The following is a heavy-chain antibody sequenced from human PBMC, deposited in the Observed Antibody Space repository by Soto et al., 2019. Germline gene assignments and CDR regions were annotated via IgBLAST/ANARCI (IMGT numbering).Heavy chain of an antibody. J-gene: IGHJ4*02. CDR1: GGSVSTDSYY. CDR2: IHYSGST. V-gene: IGHV4-61*01. D-gene: IGHD2-2*01. Sequence: QEQLQESGPGLVKPSETLSLTCTVSGGSVSTDSYYWSWIRQFPGKGLEWIGYIHYSGSTNYNPSLKSRISISIDTSKNQYSLKLSSVTAADTAVYYCAREVVPAAQFDYWGQGTLVTVSS. CDR3: AREVVPAAQFDY.